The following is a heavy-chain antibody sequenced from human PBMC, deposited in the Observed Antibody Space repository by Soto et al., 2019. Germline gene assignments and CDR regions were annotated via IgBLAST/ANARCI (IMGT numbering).Heavy chain of an antibody. D-gene: IGHD1-7*01. CDR1: GGSISGFF. CDR3: ASHNTRDNWNYDY. J-gene: IGHJ4*02. V-gene: IGHV4-59*08. CDR2: VYYSGST. Sequence: SETLSLTCTVSGGSISGFFWSWIRQPPGKGLEWIGYVYYSGSTNYNPSLKSRITISQDTSKNQFSLKLSSVTAADTAVYYCASHNTRDNWNYDYWGQGALVTVSS.